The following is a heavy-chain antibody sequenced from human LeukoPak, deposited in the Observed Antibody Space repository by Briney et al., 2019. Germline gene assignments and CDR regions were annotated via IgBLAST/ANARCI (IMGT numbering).Heavy chain of an antibody. CDR3: ARDVGNYDSGTSYFDY. V-gene: IGHV3-33*01. CDR1: GFTFSSYG. Sequence: GGSLRLSCEAYGFTFSSYGMYWVRQAPGKGLEWVALIWYDGSKKYYADSVKSRFTISRDKSKNTLYLQMNSLTAEDTAVYYCARDVGNYDSGTSYFDYWGQGTLVTVSP. D-gene: IGHD3-10*01. CDR2: IWYDGSKK. J-gene: IGHJ4*02.